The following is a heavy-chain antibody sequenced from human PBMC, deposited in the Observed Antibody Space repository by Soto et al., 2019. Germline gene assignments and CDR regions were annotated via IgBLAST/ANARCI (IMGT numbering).Heavy chain of an antibody. J-gene: IGHJ5*02. Sequence: PGGSLRLSCAASGFTFNSYSINWVRQAPGKVLEWVSYISSSVSTIYYADSVKGRFTISRDNAKNSLYLQINSLRDEYTAVYYCAREGGNLKWFDPWGQGTLVTVSS. CDR3: AREGGNLKWFDP. CDR2: ISSSVSTI. V-gene: IGHV3-48*02. D-gene: IGHD1-26*01. CDR1: GFTFNSYS.